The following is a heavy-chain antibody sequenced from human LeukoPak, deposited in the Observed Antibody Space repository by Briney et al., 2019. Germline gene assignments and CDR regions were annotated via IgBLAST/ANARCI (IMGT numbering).Heavy chain of an antibody. CDR3: ASHLTLDTAIYYYYYYMDV. J-gene: IGHJ6*03. D-gene: IGHD5-18*01. CDR2: INHSGST. Sequence: PSESLSLTCAVYGGSFSGYYWGWIRQPPGKGLEWIGEINHSGSTNYNPSLKSRVTISVDTSKNQFSLKLSSVTAPNTAVYYCASHLTLDTAIYYYYYYMDVWGKGTTVTISS. CDR1: GGSFSGYY. V-gene: IGHV4-34*01.